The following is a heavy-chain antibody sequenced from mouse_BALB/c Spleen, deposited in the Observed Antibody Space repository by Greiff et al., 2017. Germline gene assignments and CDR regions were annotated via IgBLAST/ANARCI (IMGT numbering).Heavy chain of an antibody. Sequence: QVQLKESGAELVRPGASVTLSCKASGYTFTDYEMHWVKQTPVHGLEWIGAIDPETGGTAYNQKFKGKATLTADKSSSTAYMELRSLTSEDSAVYYCTRCGSNPYYFDYWGQGTTLTVSS. CDR1: GYTFTDYE. CDR3: TRCGSNPYYFDY. J-gene: IGHJ2*01. D-gene: IGHD1-1*01. CDR2: IDPETGGT. V-gene: IGHV1-15*01.